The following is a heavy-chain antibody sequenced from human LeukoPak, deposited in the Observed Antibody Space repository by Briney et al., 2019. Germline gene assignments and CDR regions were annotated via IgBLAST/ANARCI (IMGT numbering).Heavy chain of an antibody. Sequence: GGSLRLSCAASGFTFSSYSMNWVRQAPGKGLEWVSSISSSSSYIYYADSVKGRFTISRDNAKNSLYLQMNSLRAEDTAVYYCARDLGHSSSWYLGYWGQGTLVTVSS. J-gene: IGHJ4*02. V-gene: IGHV3-21*01. D-gene: IGHD6-13*01. CDR1: GFTFSSYS. CDR3: ARDLGHSSSWYLGY. CDR2: ISSSSSYI.